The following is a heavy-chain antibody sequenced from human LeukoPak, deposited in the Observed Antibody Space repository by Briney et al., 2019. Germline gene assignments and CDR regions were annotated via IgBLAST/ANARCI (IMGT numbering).Heavy chain of an antibody. V-gene: IGHV4-59*08. Sequence: ASETLSLTCTVSGGSISSYYWSWIRQPPGKGLEWIGYIYYSRSTNYNPSLKSRVTISVDTSKNQFSLKLSSVTAADTAVYYCARHGPYEDGYNQGVDYWGQGTLVTVSS. CDR1: GGSISSYY. D-gene: IGHD5-24*01. CDR2: IYYSRST. CDR3: ARHGPYEDGYNQGVDY. J-gene: IGHJ4*02.